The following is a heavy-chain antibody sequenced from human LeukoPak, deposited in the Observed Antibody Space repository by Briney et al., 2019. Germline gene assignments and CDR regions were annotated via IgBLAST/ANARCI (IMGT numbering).Heavy chain of an antibody. CDR2: ISGDGGSA. D-gene: IGHD3-10*01. CDR1: GFTFHDYA. J-gene: IGHJ4*02. V-gene: IGHV3-43*02. CDR3: AKASSGSSSRPVDY. Sequence: GGSLRLSCVASGFTFHDYAMSWVRQVPGKGLGWVSLISGDGGSASYAGSVKGRFTISRDNSKNSLYLQMNSLRTEDTAFYYCAKASSGSSSRPVDYWGQGTLVTVSS.